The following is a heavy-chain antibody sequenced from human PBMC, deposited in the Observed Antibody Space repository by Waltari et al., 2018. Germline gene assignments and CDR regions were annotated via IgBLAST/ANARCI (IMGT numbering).Heavy chain of an antibody. Sequence: QLQLQESGPGLVKPSETLSLTCTVSGGSISSSHYYWGWIRQPPGKGLKWIGNIYYSGSTYYNPSLKSRVTISVDTSKNQFSLKLSSVTAADTAVYYCARLGYSGGYLGFDYWGQGTPVTVSS. CDR2: IYYSGST. D-gene: IGHD3-10*01. CDR1: GGSISSSHYY. V-gene: IGHV4-39*07. J-gene: IGHJ4*02. CDR3: ARLGYSGGYLGFDY.